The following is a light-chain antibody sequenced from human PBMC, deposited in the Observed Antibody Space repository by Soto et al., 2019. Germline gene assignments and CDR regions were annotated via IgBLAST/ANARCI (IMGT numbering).Light chain of an antibody. CDR3: QQRDSTPPT. Sequence: VLTQSPATLSLSPGERATLFCKASQSVGIYMGWFQQKPGQAPRVLIYDATNRAGGVPARFSGSGSGTDFTLTISSLEAEDSAVYFCQQRDSTPPTFGQGTKVEVK. J-gene: IGKJ1*01. CDR1: QSVGIY. CDR2: DAT. V-gene: IGKV3-11*01.